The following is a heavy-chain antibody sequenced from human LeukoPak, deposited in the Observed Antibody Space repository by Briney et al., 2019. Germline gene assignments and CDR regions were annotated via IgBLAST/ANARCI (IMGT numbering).Heavy chain of an antibody. CDR3: ARGQQLVPALDY. V-gene: IGHV1-24*01. CDR2: FHAEDGET. Sequence: ASVKVSCKVSRYTLTELPMHWVRQAPGKGLEWMGGFHAEDGETVYAQKFQGRVIMTEDTSTDTAYMELRSLRSEDTAVYYCARGQQLVPALDYWGQGTLVTVPS. CDR1: RYTLTELP. D-gene: IGHD6-13*01. J-gene: IGHJ4*02.